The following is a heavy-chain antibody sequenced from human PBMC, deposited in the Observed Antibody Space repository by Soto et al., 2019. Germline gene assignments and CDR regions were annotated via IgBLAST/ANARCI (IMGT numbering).Heavy chain of an antibody. Sequence: VRQAPGQGLEWMGWISAYNGNTNYAQKLQGRVTMTTDTSTSTAYMELSSLRSEDTAVYYCASRLTTPVPFVDYWGQGTLVTVSS. CDR2: ISAYNGNT. J-gene: IGHJ4*02. CDR3: ASRLTTPVPFVDY. V-gene: IGHV1-18*01. D-gene: IGHD4-17*01.